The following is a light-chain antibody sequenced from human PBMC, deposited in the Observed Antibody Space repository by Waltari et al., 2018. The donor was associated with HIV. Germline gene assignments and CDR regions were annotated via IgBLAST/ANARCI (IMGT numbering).Light chain of an antibody. V-gene: IGLV2-23*02. CDR1: SSDVGGYTL. Sequence: QSALTQPASVSGSPGQSITISCTGTSSDVGGYTLVSCYQQHPGKAPKLMIYEVSKLPSGVSNRFSGSKSGNTASLTISGLQAEDEADYYCCAYAGSTTYVIFGGGTKLTVL. J-gene: IGLJ2*01. CDR3: CAYAGSTTYVI. CDR2: EVS.